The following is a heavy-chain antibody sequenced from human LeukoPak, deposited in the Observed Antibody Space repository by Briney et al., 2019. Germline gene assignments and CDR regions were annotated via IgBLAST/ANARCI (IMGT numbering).Heavy chain of an antibody. CDR2: IIPIFGTA. D-gene: IGHD5-12*01. CDR3: AGSDVDIVATIREGYSYGSYYFDY. CDR1: GGTFSSYA. V-gene: IGHV1-69*13. J-gene: IGHJ4*02. Sequence: SVTVSCKASGGTFSSYAISWVRQAPGQGLEWMGGIIPIFGTANYAQKFQGRVTITADESTSTAYMELSSLRSEDTAVYYCAGSDVDIVATIREGYSYGSYYFDYWGQGTLVTVSS.